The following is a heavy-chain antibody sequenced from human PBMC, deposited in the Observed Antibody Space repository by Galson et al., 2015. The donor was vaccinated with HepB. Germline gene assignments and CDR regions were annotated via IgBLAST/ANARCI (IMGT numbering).Heavy chain of an antibody. J-gene: IGHJ6*02. CDR2: IYYSGST. CDR1: GGSISSYY. V-gene: IGHV4-59*08. CDR3: ARAFGSSSWYNLEISNYYYYGMDV. D-gene: IGHD6-13*01. Sequence: ETLSLTCTVSGGSISSYYWSWIRQPPGKGLEWIGYIYYSGSTNYNPSLKSRVTISVDTSKSQFSLKLSSVTAADTAVYYCARAFGSSSWYNLEISNYYYYGMDVWGQGTTVTVSS.